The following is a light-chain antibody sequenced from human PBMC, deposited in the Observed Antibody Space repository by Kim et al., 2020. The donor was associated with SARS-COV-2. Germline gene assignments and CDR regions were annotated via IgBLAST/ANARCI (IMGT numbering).Light chain of an antibody. V-gene: IGKV1-5*01. CDR2: EAS. CDR1: HNINIG. CDR3: QQYDGLST. J-gene: IGKJ1*01. Sequence: ASIGESVTRYRRATHNINIGLAWYQQKPGKAPTLLIYEASTLESVVPSRFSGSGSGTEFTLTINSLQPDDFATYYCQQYDGLSTFGQGTKVDIK.